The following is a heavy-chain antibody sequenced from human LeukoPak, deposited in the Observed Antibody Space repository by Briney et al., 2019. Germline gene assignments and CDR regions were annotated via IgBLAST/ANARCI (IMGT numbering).Heavy chain of an antibody. CDR1: GYTFTNFA. CDR3: ARDPNHYYDSSGYYGDY. V-gene: IGHV7-4-1*02. D-gene: IGHD3-22*01. J-gene: IGHJ4*02. Sequence: GASVNVSCKASGYTFTNFAMNWVRQAPGQGLEWMGWINTNTGNPTYAQGFTGRFVFSLDTSVSTAYLQISSLKAEDTAVYYCARDPNHYYDSSGYYGDYWGQGTLVTVSS. CDR2: INTNTGNP.